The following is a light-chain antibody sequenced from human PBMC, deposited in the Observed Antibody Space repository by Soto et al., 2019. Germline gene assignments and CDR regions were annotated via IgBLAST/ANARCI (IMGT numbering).Light chain of an antibody. Sequence: DIQMTQSPSTLSASVGDRVTITCRASQSISSWLAWYQQKPGKAPKLLIYKASSLESGVPSRFSGSGSGTXXTXXXXSLQPDDFXXXXCQQYNSYWTFGQGTKVEIK. J-gene: IGKJ1*01. CDR1: QSISSW. V-gene: IGKV1-5*03. CDR2: KAS. CDR3: QQYNSYWT.